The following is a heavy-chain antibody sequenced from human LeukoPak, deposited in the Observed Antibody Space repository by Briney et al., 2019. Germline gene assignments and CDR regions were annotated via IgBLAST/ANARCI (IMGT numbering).Heavy chain of an antibody. V-gene: IGHV1-69*13. CDR2: IIPIFGTA. Sequence: SVTVSCTASGGTFSSYAISWVRQAPGQGLEWMGGIIPIFGTANYAQKFQGRVTITADESTSTAYMELSSLRSEDTAVYYCARGRRTFYYYYGMDVWGQGTTVTVSS. D-gene: IGHD1-1*01. CDR1: GGTFSSYA. J-gene: IGHJ6*02. CDR3: ARGRRTFYYYYGMDV.